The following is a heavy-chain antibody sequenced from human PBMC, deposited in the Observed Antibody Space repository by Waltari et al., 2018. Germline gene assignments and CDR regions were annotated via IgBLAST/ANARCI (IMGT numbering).Heavy chain of an antibody. J-gene: IGHJ6*02. CDR3: VTDDPGLGLDV. CDR1: GFIFTNYW. V-gene: IGHV3-74*01. D-gene: IGHD7-27*01. Sequence: GGLVHPGGSLRLSCEASGFIFTNYWMHWVRQDPGKGLVWVAHINSDGRSTTYGDSVRGRFTITRDNARNTLYLQMTSLRAEDTAVYFCVTDDPGLGLDVWGQGTTVTVSS. CDR2: INSDGRST.